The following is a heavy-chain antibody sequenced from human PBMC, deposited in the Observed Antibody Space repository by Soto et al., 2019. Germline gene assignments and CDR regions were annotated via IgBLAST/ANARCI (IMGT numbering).Heavy chain of an antibody. Sequence: EVQLVESGGGLVQPGGSLRLSCVASGFSFSNNWMHWVRHAPGKGPVWVSRISADGSDTHYANSVQGRFTISRDNAKNTLYLQMNTLSDEDAAVYYCARFDIAAPAPIWGQGTMVTVSS. CDR1: GFSFSNNW. CDR2: ISADGSDT. J-gene: IGHJ3*02. V-gene: IGHV3-74*01. D-gene: IGHD6-13*01. CDR3: ARFDIAAPAPI.